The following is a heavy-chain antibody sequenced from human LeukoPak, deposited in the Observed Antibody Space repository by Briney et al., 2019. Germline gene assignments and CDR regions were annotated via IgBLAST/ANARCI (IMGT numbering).Heavy chain of an antibody. V-gene: IGHV1-8*01. D-gene: IGHD4-17*01. CDR1: GYTFTSYD. Sequence: ASVKVSCKASGYTFTSYDINWVRQATGQGLEWMGWMNPNSGNTGYAQKFQGRVTMTRNTSISTAHMELSSLRSEDTAVYYCARVYGDPDYYYYGMDVWGQGTTVTVSS. CDR2: MNPNSGNT. J-gene: IGHJ6*02. CDR3: ARVYGDPDYYYYGMDV.